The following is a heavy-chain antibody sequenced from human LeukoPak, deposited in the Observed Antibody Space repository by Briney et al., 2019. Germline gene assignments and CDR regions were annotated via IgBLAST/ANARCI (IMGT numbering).Heavy chain of an antibody. CDR3: ARVDTASWVLGGPDY. J-gene: IGHJ4*02. D-gene: IGHD5-18*01. CDR1: GYSISSGYY. CDR2: IYHSASA. Sequence: PSETLSLTCTVSGYSISSGYYWGWVRQHPGKGLEWIEPIYHSASAYYNPSLKSRVTISVDTSKNQFSLKLSSVTAADTAVYYCARVDTASWVLGGPDYWGQGTLVTVSS. V-gene: IGHV4-38-2*02.